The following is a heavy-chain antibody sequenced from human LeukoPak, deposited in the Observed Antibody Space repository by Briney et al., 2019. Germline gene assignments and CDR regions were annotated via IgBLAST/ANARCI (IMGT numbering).Heavy chain of an antibody. CDR3: AKVVGIRGYFDY. CDR1: GFTFSSYA. V-gene: IGHV3-23*01. D-gene: IGHD6-13*01. J-gene: IGHJ4*02. CDR2: ISGSSGST. Sequence: GGSLRLSCAASGFTFSSYAMSWVRQAPGKGLEWVSAISGSSGSTYYADSVKGRFTISRDNSKNTLYLQMNSLRAEDTAVYYCAKVVGIRGYFDYWGQGTLVTVSS.